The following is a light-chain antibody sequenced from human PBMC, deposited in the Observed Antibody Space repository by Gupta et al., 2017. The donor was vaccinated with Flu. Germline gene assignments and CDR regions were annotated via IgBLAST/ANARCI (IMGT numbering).Light chain of an antibody. V-gene: IGKV1-16*01. Sequence: DIQMTQSPSSLSASVGDRVTITCRASQGIINNLAWFQQKPGQAPKSLIHDASSLQSGVPARFSGSGSRTDFTLTISSLQPEDVATYYCQQYNSYPPTFSQGTRLDIK. CDR1: QGIINN. CDR3: QQYNSYPPT. J-gene: IGKJ5*01. CDR2: DAS.